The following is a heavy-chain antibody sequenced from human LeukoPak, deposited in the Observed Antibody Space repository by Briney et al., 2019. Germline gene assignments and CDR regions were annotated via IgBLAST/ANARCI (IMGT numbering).Heavy chain of an antibody. J-gene: IGHJ4*02. Sequence: GGSLRLFCAASGFTFSSYGMHWVRQAPGKGLEWVAFIRYDGSNKYYADSVKGRFTISRDYSKNTLYLQMNSLRAEDTAVYYCANPPSRVAVAGWRGAFDIWGQGTLVTVSS. V-gene: IGHV3-30*02. CDR3: ANPPSRVAVAGWRGAFDI. CDR2: IRYDGSNK. D-gene: IGHD6-19*01. CDR1: GFTFSSYG.